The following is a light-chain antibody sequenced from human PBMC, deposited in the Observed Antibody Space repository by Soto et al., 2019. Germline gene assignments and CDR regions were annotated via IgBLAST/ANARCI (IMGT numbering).Light chain of an antibody. J-gene: IGKJ5*01. CDR1: QSISRW. Sequence: EIHVTRSPTTLSRSVGERVTITARASQSISRWLTWYQQKPGKAPKLLIYEASSLESGDPSRFSGSGSGTEFTLTIGGLKTDDFATYYCQQFNSYPITFCQGTRLEIK. CDR2: EAS. CDR3: QQFNSYPIT. V-gene: IGKV1-5*01.